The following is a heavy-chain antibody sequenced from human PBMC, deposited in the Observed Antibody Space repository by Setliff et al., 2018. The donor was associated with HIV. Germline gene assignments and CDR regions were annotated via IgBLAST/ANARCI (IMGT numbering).Heavy chain of an antibody. CDR3: ARDNLYNSGSYYPNYGMDV. J-gene: IGHJ6*02. CDR1: DNGTYY. CDR2: VSSRGDT. V-gene: IGHV4-4*07. D-gene: IGHD3-10*01. Sequence: PSETLSLTCTVSDNGTYYWSWIRQPAGKGLEWIGRVSSRGDTNYNPSLKSRVTMSVDTSKNQFSLRLSSVTAADTALYYCARDNLYNSGSYYPNYGMDVWGLGTTVTVSS.